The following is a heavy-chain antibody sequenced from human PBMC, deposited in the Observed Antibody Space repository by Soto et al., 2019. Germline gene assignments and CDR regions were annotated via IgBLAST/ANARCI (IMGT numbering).Heavy chain of an antibody. D-gene: IGHD3-10*01. CDR2: IYSGGST. CDR1: GFTVSSNY. V-gene: IGHV3-66*01. CDR3: ARETTMVRDGSLYNWFDP. Sequence: GGSLRLSCAASGFTVSSNYMSWVRQAPGKGLEWVSVIYSGGSTYYADSVKGRFTISRDNSKNTLYLQMNSLRAEDTAVYYCARETTMVRDGSLYNWFDPWGQGTLVTVSS. J-gene: IGHJ5*02.